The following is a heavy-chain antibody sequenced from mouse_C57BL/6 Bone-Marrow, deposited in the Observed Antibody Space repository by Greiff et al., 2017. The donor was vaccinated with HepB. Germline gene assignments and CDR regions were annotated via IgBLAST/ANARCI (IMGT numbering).Heavy chain of an antibody. Sequence: EVQLQESGPGLVKPSQSLSLTCSVTGYSITSGYYWNWIRQFPGNKLEWMGYISYDGSNNYNPSLKNRISITRDTSKNQFFLKLNSVTTEDTATYYCARSYPGFAYWGQGTLVTVSA. CDR3: ARSYPGFAY. CDR2: ISYDGSN. CDR1: GYSITSGYY. J-gene: IGHJ3*01. D-gene: IGHD6-1*01. V-gene: IGHV3-6*01.